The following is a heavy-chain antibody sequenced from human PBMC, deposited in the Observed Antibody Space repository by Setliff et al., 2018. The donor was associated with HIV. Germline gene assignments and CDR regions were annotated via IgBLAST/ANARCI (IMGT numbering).Heavy chain of an antibody. CDR1: GGSFSGYY. J-gene: IGHJ4*02. V-gene: IGHV4-34*01. CDR2: INHSGST. CDR3: ARRGWNGYKSFED. Sequence: SETLSLTCAVYGGSFSGYYWSWIRQPPGKGLEWIGEINHSGSTNYSPSLKSRVTISVDTSKNQFSLKLSSVTAADTAVYYCARRGWNGYKSFEDWGQGTQVTVSS. D-gene: IGHD1-1*01.